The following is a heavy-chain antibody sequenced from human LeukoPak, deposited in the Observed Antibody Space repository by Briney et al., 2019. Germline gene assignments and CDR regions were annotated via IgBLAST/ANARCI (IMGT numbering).Heavy chain of an antibody. CDR2: ITGSGGGT. V-gene: IGHV3-23*01. Sequence: GGSLRLSCAASGFTFSTYAMTWVRQAPGKRLEWVSAITGSGGGTYYADSVKGRFSISRDNSKNTVYLQMNSLRAEDTAVYYCAKAFKEKFSAGTASYFDYWGQGTLVTVSS. CDR1: GFTFSTYA. CDR3: AKAFKEKFSAGTASYFDY. J-gene: IGHJ4*02. D-gene: IGHD6-13*01.